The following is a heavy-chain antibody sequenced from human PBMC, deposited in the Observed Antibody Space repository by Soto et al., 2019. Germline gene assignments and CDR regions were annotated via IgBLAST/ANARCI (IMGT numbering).Heavy chain of an antibody. D-gene: IGHD3-3*01. Sequence: GGSLRLSCAASGFTFSSYGMHWVRQAPGKGLEWVAVIWYDGSNKYYADSVKGRFTISRDNSKNTLYLQMNSLRAEDTAVYYCARGSYYDFWSGSESFDYWGQGTLVTVSS. CDR1: GFTFSSYG. CDR2: IWYDGSNK. J-gene: IGHJ4*02. V-gene: IGHV3-33*01. CDR3: ARGSYYDFWSGSESFDY.